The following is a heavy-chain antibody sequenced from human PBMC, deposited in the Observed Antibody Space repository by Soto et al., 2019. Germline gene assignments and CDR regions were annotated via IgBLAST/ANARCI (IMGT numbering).Heavy chain of an antibody. CDR1: GGTFSSYA. V-gene: IGHV1-69*01. CDR3: ATDIPAVAGTASGNN. J-gene: IGHJ4*02. Sequence: QVQLVQSGAEVKKPGSSVKVSCKASGGTFSSYAISWVRQAPGQGLEWIGGIIPIFGTANYAQKFQGRVTITADESTSTAYMELSSLRSEDTAVYYCATDIPAVAGTASGNNWGQGTLVTVSS. D-gene: IGHD6-19*01. CDR2: IIPIFGTA.